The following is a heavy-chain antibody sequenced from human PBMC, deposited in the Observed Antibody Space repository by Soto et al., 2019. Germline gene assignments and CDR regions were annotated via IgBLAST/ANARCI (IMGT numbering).Heavy chain of an antibody. CDR2: ISGSGDRT. CDR1: GITISNYP. J-gene: IGHJ1*01. V-gene: IGHV3-23*01. Sequence: EVQLLESGGGLVQPGGSLRLSCAASGITISNYPMSWVRQAPGKGLDWVSGISGSGDRTYYADSAKGRFTISKDISKNSLFLQPDNLGVEDTAVYFCVKDDGGYPSTAPHWGQGTMVTVSS. CDR3: VKDDGGYPSTAPH. D-gene: IGHD3-22*01.